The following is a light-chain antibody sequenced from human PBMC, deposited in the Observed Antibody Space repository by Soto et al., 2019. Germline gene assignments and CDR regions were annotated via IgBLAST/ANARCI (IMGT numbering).Light chain of an antibody. Sequence: EIVSTQSPATVSLSPGERATLPCRASQSVSSFLAWYQQKPGQAPRLLIYDASHRATGIPARFSGSGSGTDSTLTISSLEPEDFAVYYCQVRDNWFTFAPGTKVDIK. J-gene: IGKJ3*01. CDR3: QVRDNWFT. CDR1: QSVSSF. V-gene: IGKV3-11*01. CDR2: DAS.